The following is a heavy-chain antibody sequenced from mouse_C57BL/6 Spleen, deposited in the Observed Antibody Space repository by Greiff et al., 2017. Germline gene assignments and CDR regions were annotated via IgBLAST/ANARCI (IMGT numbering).Heavy chain of an antibody. D-gene: IGHD1-1*01. CDR2: IDPANGNT. Sequence: VQLQQSVAELVRPGASVKLSCTASGFNIKNTYMHWVKQRPEQGLEWIGRIDPANGNTKYAPKFPGKATITADTSSNTAYLQLSSLTSEDTAISYCALSTVVAHYYAMDYWGQGTSVTVSS. CDR3: ALSTVVAHYYAMDY. CDR1: GFNIKNTY. J-gene: IGHJ4*01. V-gene: IGHV14-3*01.